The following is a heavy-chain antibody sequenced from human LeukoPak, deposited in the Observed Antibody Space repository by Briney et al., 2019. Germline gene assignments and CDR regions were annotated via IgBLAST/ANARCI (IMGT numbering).Heavy chain of an antibody. CDR1: GFTFSDSA. CDR2: IRTQANNDAT. CDR3: AGDYNSLTGLNY. J-gene: IGHJ4*02. V-gene: IGHV3-73*01. Sequence: GGSLKLSCAASGFTFSDSAMHWVRQASGKGLEWLGRIRTQANNDATAYGASVKGRFIISSDDSRNTAYLQMNSLKTEDTAVYYCAGDYNSLTGLNYWGQGTLVTVSS. D-gene: IGHD3-9*01.